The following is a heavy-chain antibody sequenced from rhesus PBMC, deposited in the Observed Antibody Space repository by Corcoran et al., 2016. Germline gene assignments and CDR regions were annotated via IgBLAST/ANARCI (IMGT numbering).Heavy chain of an antibody. Sequence: QVQLQESGPGLVKPSETLSLHCAVSGGSVSSSNWWSWIRQPPGKGLEGIGSISGSTGSTYYNPALKSRFSISTDTSKNQFSLKLSSVTAADTAVYYCARDQAAANFDYWGQGVLVTVSS. D-gene: IGHD6-31*01. J-gene: IGHJ4*01. CDR1: GGSVSSSNW. CDR3: ARDQAAANFDY. CDR2: ISGSTGST. V-gene: IGHV4-65*01.